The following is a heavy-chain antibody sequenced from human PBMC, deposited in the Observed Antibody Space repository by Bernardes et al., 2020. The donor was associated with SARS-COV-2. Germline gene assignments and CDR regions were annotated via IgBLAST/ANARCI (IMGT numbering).Heavy chain of an antibody. Sequence: ASVKVSCKASGYTFSNFGISWVRQAPGQGLEWMGWISGYNANTNYAQKFQGRVTMTTDTSTSTAYMELRSLRSDDTAVYYCARRLMDYWGQGTLVTVSS. D-gene: IGHD2-21*01. CDR3: ARRLMDY. CDR2: ISGYNANT. V-gene: IGHV1-18*01. J-gene: IGHJ4*02. CDR1: GYTFSNFG.